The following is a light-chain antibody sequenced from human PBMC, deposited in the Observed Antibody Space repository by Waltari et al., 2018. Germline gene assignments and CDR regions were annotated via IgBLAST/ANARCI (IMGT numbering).Light chain of an antibody. CDR3: VLSMGSGIWV. CDR1: SCPFSTTYY. Sequence: QTVVTQESSLSVSPGGTVTLTCGLHSCPFSTTYYPYWFQQAPAQAPRTLLFDTNTRSSGVPDRFSGSILDNKAALTITGAQADDESDYYCVLSMGSGIWVFGGGTKLTVL. J-gene: IGLJ3*02. V-gene: IGLV8-61*01. CDR2: DTN.